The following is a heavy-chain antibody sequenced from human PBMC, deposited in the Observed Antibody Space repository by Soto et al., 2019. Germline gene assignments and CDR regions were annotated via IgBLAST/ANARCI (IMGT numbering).Heavy chain of an antibody. CDR1: GFTFSSYA. CDR2: ISYDGINK. Sequence: QVQLVESGGGVVQPGRSLRLSCAASGFTFSSYAMHWVRQAPGKGLEWVAVISYDGINKYYADSVKGRFTISRDNSKNTLYLQMNSLRAEDTAVYYCARDPGGEIVATAGVGWFDPWGQGTLVTVSS. J-gene: IGHJ5*02. D-gene: IGHD5-12*01. V-gene: IGHV3-30-3*01. CDR3: ARDPGGEIVATAGVGWFDP.